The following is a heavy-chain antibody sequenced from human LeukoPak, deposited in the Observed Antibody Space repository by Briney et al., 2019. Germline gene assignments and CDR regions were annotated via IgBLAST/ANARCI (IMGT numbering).Heavy chain of an antibody. V-gene: IGHV4-39*01. CDR3: ARRPVVGAGSDAFDI. J-gene: IGHJ3*02. D-gene: IGHD1-26*01. Sequence: PSETLSLTCTVSGGSISSSSYYWGWIRQPPGKGLEWIGSSYYSGSTYYNPSLKSRFTISVDTSKNQFSLKLSSVTAADTAVYYCARRPVVGAGSDAFDIWGQGTMVTVTS. CDR1: GGSISSSSYY. CDR2: SYYSGST.